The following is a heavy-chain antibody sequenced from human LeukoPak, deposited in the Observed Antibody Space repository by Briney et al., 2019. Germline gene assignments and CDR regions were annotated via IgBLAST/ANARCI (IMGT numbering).Heavy chain of an antibody. CDR2: IYHSGST. Sequence: SETLSLTCTVSGYSISSGYYWGWIRQPPGKGLEWIGSIYHSGSTYYNPSLKSRVTISVDTSKNQFSLKLSSVTAADTAVYYCARIQIAAAGVDYWGQGTLVTVSS. CDR1: GYSISSGYY. CDR3: ARIQIAAAGVDY. V-gene: IGHV4-38-2*02. J-gene: IGHJ4*02. D-gene: IGHD6-13*01.